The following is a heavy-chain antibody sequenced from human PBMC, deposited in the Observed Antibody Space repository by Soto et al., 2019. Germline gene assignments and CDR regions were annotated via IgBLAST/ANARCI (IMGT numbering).Heavy chain of an antibody. CDR2: ISAYNGNT. Sequence: RASVKVSCKASGYTFTSYGISWVRQAPGQGLEWMGWISAYNGNTNYAQKLQGRVTMTTDTSTSTAYMELRSLRSDDTAVYYCARDWGDYYDSSGYRSDAFDIWGQGTMVTVSS. CDR3: ARDWGDYYDSSGYRSDAFDI. J-gene: IGHJ3*02. CDR1: GYTFTSYG. D-gene: IGHD3-22*01. V-gene: IGHV1-18*01.